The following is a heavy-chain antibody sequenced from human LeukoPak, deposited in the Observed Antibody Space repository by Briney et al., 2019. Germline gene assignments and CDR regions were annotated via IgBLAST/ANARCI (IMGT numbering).Heavy chain of an antibody. J-gene: IGHJ4*02. D-gene: IGHD3-22*01. CDR1: GFTFSNFA. Sequence: GGSLRLSCAASGFTFSNFAMHWVRQAPGKGLEWVAIISYDGSNKYYADSVKGRFTISRDNSKNTLYLQMNSLRAEDTAVYYCARVTGYMIEDYFDYWGQGTLVTVSS. CDR3: ARVTGYMIEDYFDY. CDR2: ISYDGSNK. V-gene: IGHV3-30*04.